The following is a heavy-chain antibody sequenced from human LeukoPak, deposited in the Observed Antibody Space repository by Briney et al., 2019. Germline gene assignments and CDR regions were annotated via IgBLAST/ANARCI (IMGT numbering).Heavy chain of an antibody. J-gene: IGHJ4*02. Sequence: PGGSLRLSCTASGFTFSNAWMSWVRQAPGKGLEWVSYIWNSGSTIYYADSVMGRFTISRDNARNSVYLQMNSLRAEDTAVYYCARGHYGLDYWGQGTMVTVSS. CDR3: ARGHYGLDY. CDR2: IWNSGSTI. V-gene: IGHV3-11*01. CDR1: GFTFSNAW. D-gene: IGHD3-16*01.